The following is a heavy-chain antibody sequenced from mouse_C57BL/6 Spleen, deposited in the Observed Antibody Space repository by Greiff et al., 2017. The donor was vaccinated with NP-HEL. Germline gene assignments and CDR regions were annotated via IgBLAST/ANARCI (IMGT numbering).Heavy chain of an antibody. V-gene: IGHV1-18*01. D-gene: IGHD2-3*01. Sequence: EVQLVESGPELVKPGASVKIPCKASGYTFTDYNMDWVKQSHGKSLEWIGDINPNNGGTIYNQKFKGKATLTVDKSSSTAYMELRSLTSEDTAVYYCARSLDGSYAMDYWGQGTSVTVSS. CDR2: INPNNGGT. CDR1: GYTFTDYN. J-gene: IGHJ4*01. CDR3: ARSLDGSYAMDY.